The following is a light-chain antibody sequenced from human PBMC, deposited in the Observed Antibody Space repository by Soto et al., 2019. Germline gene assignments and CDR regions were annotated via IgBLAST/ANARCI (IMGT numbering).Light chain of an antibody. J-gene: IGKJ1*01. CDR1: QSVSSTF. V-gene: IGKV3-20*01. CDR2: GVS. CDR3: GQFVSAPPRT. Sequence: EIVLTQSPGTLSLSPGERATLSCRASQSVSSTFLAWYQQKPGQAPRLLIFGVSNRATGIPDRFSGSGSGTDFTLTIRRLEPEDFAVYYCGQFVSAPPRTFGQGTKVEIK.